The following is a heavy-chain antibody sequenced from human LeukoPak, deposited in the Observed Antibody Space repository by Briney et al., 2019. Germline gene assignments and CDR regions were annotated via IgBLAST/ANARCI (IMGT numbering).Heavy chain of an antibody. CDR1: GGSMSSYY. Sequence: PSETLSLTCSVSGGSMSSYYWSWIRRSAGKGLEWIGRIYTSGKTNHNPSLESRVTLSVDTSKNQFSLKLSSVTAADTAVYYCARSYDRSVYSGGFDYRGQGTLVTVSS. CDR2: IYTSGKT. CDR3: ARSYDRSVYSGGFDY. D-gene: IGHD3-22*01. J-gene: IGHJ4*02. V-gene: IGHV4-4*07.